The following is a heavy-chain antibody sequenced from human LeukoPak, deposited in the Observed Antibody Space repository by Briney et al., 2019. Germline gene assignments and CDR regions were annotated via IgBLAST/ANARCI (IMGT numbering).Heavy chain of an antibody. Sequence: RGSLRLSCAASGFTFSTYWMSWVRQAPGKGLEWVANINQDGSEKYSVDSVKGRFTISRDNAKSSLYLQMNSLRADDTAVYYCARDRALYDSRRGYYYTEDDYWGQGTLVTVSS. J-gene: IGHJ4*02. D-gene: IGHD3-22*01. CDR3: ARDRALYDSRRGYYYTEDDY. V-gene: IGHV3-7*01. CDR2: INQDGSEK. CDR1: GFTFSTYW.